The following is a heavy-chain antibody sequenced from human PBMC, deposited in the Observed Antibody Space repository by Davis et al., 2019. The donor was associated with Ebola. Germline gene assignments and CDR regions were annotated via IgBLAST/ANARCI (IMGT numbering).Heavy chain of an antibody. V-gene: IGHV3-7*03. CDR2: IKQDGSEK. CDR3: ARLSGYCSGGSCYSEDYFDY. J-gene: IGHJ4*02. CDR1: GFTFSSYS. D-gene: IGHD2-15*01. Sequence: GESLKISCAASGFTFSSYSMNWVRQAPGKGLEWVANIKQDGSEKYCVDSVKGRFTISRDNAKNSLYLQMNSLRAEDTAVYYCARLSGYCSGGSCYSEDYFDYWGQGTLVTVSS.